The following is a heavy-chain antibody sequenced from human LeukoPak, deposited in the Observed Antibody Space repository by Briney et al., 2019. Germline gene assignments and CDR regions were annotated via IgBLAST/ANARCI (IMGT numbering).Heavy chain of an antibody. D-gene: IGHD2-21*02. CDR3: AKADIVVVTATAFDI. V-gene: IGHV3-23*01. CDR2: ISGSGGST. Sequence: GGSLRLSCAASGFTFSSDAMSWVRQAPGKGLDWVSAISGSGGSTYYADSVKGRFTISRDNSKNTLYLQMSSLRAEDTAVYYCAKADIVVVTATAFDIWGQGTMVTVSS. J-gene: IGHJ3*02. CDR1: GFTFSSDA.